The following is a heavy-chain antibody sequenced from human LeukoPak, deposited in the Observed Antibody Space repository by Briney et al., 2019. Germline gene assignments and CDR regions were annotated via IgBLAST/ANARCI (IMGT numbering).Heavy chain of an antibody. J-gene: IGHJ5*02. CDR1: GGTFSSYA. CDR2: IIPIFGTA. CDR3: AFEGAGDNWFDP. D-gene: IGHD6-13*01. Sequence: SVKVSCKASGGTFSSYAISWVRQAPGQGLEWMGGIIPIFGTANYAQKFQGRVTITADESTSTAYMELSSLRSEDTAVYYCAFEGAGDNWFDPWGQGTLVTVSS. V-gene: IGHV1-69*13.